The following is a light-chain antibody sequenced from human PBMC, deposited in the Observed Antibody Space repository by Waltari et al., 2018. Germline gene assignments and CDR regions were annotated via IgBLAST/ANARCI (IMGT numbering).Light chain of an antibody. Sequence: QSVLTQPPSASGTPGQRVTISCSGSSSNLGSHTVTWYQQLPGTAPKLLIYSNNQRPSGVPDRFSGSKSGTSASLAISGLQSEDEADYYCAAWDDSLNGVVFGGGTKLTVL. CDR1: SSNLGSHT. J-gene: IGLJ2*01. V-gene: IGLV1-44*01. CDR2: SNN. CDR3: AAWDDSLNGVV.